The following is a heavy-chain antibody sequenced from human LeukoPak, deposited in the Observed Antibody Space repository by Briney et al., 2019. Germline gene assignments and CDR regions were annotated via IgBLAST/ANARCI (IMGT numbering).Heavy chain of an antibody. J-gene: IGHJ5*02. V-gene: IGHV4-61*02. CDR2: IYTSGST. D-gene: IGHD3-10*01. CDR1: GGSISSGSYY. Sequence: PSETLSLTCTVSGGSISSGSYYWSWIRQPAGKGLEWIGRIYTSGSTNYNPSLKSRVTISVDTSKNQFSLKLSSVTAADTAVYYCAKNGRGDHKMNWFDPWGQGTLVTVSS. CDR3: AKNGRGDHKMNWFDP.